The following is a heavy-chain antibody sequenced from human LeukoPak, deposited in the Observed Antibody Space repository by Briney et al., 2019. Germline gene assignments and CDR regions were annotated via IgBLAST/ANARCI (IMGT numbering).Heavy chain of an antibody. CDR2: ISSSSSYI. D-gene: IGHD3-10*01. J-gene: IGHJ4*02. CDR3: ARVRADYGSGSSFDY. Sequence: GGSLRLSCAASGFMFSSYRMNWVRQAPGKGLEWVSSISSSSSYIYYADSVKGRFTISRDNAKNSLYLQMNSLRAEDTAVYYCARVRADYGSGSSFDYWGQGTLVTVSS. CDR1: GFMFSSYR. V-gene: IGHV3-21*01.